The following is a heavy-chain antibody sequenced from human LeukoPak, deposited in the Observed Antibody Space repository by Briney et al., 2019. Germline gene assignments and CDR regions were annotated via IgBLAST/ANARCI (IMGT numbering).Heavy chain of an antibody. D-gene: IGHD3-10*01. CDR3: ARGPGLFMVWGAETDY. CDR2: IWYDGSNK. CDR1: GFTVSSYG. J-gene: IGHJ4*02. V-gene: IGHV3-33*08. Sequence: GGSLRLSCAASGFTVSSYGMHWVRQAPGKGLEWVAVIWYDGSNKYYADSVKGRFTISRDNSKNTLYLQMNSLRAEDTAVYYCARGPGLFMVWGAETDYWGQGTLVTVSS.